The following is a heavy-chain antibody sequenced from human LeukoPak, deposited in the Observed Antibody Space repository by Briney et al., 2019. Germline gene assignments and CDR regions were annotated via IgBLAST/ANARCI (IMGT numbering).Heavy chain of an antibody. CDR3: ARGSYGDYVRFDY. Sequence: GGSLRLSCAASGFTFSSYWMSWVRQAPGKGLEWVANIKQDGSEKYYVDSVKGRFTISRDNAKNSLYLQMNSLRAEDTAVYYRARGSYGDYVRFDYWGQGTLVTVSS. CDR1: GFTFSSYW. V-gene: IGHV3-7*01. CDR2: IKQDGSEK. D-gene: IGHD4-17*01. J-gene: IGHJ4*02.